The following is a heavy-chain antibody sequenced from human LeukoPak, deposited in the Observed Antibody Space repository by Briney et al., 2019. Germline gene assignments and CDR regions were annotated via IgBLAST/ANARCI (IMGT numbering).Heavy chain of an antibody. J-gene: IGHJ3*02. V-gene: IGHV4-4*02. D-gene: IGHD1-26*01. CDR1: GGSISSSNW. CDR2: IYHSGST. Sequence: PSGTLSLTCAVSGGSISSSNWWSWVRQPPGKGLEWIGEIYHSGSTNYNPSLKSRVTISVDKSKNQFSLKLSSVTAADTAVYYCARVNSGSYLGAFDIWGQGTMVTVSS. CDR3: ARVNSGSYLGAFDI.